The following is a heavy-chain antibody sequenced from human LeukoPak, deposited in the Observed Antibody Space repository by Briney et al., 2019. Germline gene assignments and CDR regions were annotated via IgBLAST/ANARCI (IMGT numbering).Heavy chain of an antibody. D-gene: IGHD1-26*01. CDR1: GGSISSGGYY. CDR3: ARLPRIDSIYYYYGMDV. Sequence: SETLSLTCSVSGGSISSGGYYWSWIRQHPGKGLEWIGYIYYTGSTYYNPSLKSRVTISVDTSKNQFSLKLSSVTAADTAVYYCARLPRIDSIYYYYGMDVWGQGTTVTVSS. CDR2: IYYTGST. V-gene: IGHV4-31*03. J-gene: IGHJ6*02.